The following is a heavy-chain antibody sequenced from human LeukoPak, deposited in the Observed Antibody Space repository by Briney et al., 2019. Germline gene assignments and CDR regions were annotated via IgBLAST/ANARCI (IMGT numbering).Heavy chain of an antibody. CDR3: ARQKDFRLDY. Sequence: GESLRISCKGSGYTFSSYWIGWVRQMPGKVLEWMGIIYPGDSDTRYSPSLQGQVTISVDTSIGTAYLQWSSLKASDTAIYYRARQKDFRLDYWGQGTLVTVSS. CDR2: IYPGDSDT. D-gene: IGHD3-3*01. CDR1: GYTFSSYW. V-gene: IGHV5-51*01. J-gene: IGHJ4*02.